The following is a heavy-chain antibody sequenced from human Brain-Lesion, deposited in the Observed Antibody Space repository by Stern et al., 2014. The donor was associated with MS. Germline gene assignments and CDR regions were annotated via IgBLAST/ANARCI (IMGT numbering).Heavy chain of an antibody. V-gene: IGHV3-9*01. J-gene: IGHJ4*02. CDR2: ISWNSGTI. Sequence: VQLEESGGDLVQPGRSLRLSCGAFGFTFDDYAMHWVRQAPGKGLEWVAGISWNSGTIGYAGSVKGRFTTSRDNAYSSLYLQMDSLRPEDTALYYCARDITGSSAYFAYWGQGTLVTVSS. CDR3: ARDITGSSAYFAY. CDR1: GFTFDDYA. D-gene: IGHD1-14*01.